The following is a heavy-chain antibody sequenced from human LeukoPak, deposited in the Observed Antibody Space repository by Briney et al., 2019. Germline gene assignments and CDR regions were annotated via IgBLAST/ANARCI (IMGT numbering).Heavy chain of an antibody. Sequence: PSETLSLTCTVSGGSITSYYWSRIRQPPGKGLEYIGYIYYSGSTNYNPSLKSRVTISVDTSKNQFSLKLSSVTAADTAVYYCARLYYETGGYYYIDYWGQGTLVTVSS. V-gene: IGHV4-59*01. CDR3: ARLYYETGGYYYIDY. J-gene: IGHJ4*02. D-gene: IGHD3-22*01. CDR2: IYYSGST. CDR1: GGSITSYY.